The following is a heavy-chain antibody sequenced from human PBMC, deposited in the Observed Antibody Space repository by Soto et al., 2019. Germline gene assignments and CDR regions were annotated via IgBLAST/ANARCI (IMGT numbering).Heavy chain of an antibody. CDR1: GFTFSSYA. J-gene: IGHJ4*02. CDR3: AHHQRTTARQLGYFDY. V-gene: IGHV3-23*01. Sequence: LRLSCAASGFTFSSYAMSWVRQAPGKGLEWVSAVGGSGTSTYYADSVKGRFTISRDNSKNTLCLEMNSLRAEDTAVYYCAHHQRTTARQLGYFDYWGQGTLVTVSS. CDR2: VGGSGTST. D-gene: IGHD6-6*01.